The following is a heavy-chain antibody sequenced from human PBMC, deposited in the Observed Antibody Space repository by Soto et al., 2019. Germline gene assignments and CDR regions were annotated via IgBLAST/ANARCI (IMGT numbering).Heavy chain of an antibody. V-gene: IGHV3-53*02. CDR3: ATHPSSLK. CDR2: IVSGGST. CDR1: GFTVVTNY. J-gene: IGHJ4*02. Sequence: EVQLVETGGGLVQPGGSLRLSCAASGFTVVTNYMSWVRQAPGEGLEWVSVIVSGGSTSYADSVKGRFTVARDSSKNTLYLHMNSLRAEDTAVYYCATHPSSLKWGQGTLVTVSP.